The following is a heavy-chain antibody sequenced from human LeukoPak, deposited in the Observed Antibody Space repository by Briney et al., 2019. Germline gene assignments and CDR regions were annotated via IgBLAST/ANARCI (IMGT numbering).Heavy chain of an antibody. D-gene: IGHD7-27*01. V-gene: IGHV4-59*01. CDR3: ARTAYHSHYNSGNYIYYYYMDV. CDR2: IYYSGST. CDR1: GGSISNYY. Sequence: PSETLSLTCTVSGGSISNYYWSWIRQPPGKGLEWIAYIYYSGSTNYNPSLKSRVIISVDTSKNQFSLNLRFVTAADTAVYYCARTAYHSHYNSGNYIYYYYMDVWGKGTTVTISS. J-gene: IGHJ6*03.